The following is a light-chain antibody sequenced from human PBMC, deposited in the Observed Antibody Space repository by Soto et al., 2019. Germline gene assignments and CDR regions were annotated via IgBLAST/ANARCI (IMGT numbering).Light chain of an antibody. CDR3: QQYDNLPLT. V-gene: IGKV1-33*01. Sequence: DIQMTQSPSSLSASVGDRVTITCQASQDIKNYLNWYQQKSGKAPKLLIYDASDLETGVPSRFSGSGSGTDFTFTINSLQPEDIATYYCQQYDNLPLTFGGGTKVVIK. CDR2: DAS. CDR1: QDIKNY. J-gene: IGKJ4*01.